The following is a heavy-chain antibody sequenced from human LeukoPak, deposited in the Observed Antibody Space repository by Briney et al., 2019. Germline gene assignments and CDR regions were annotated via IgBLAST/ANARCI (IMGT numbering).Heavy chain of an antibody. J-gene: IGHJ4*02. CDR1: GFTFDDYA. D-gene: IGHD3-22*01. CDR3: ARDLGYYYDSSGYTPGDY. CDR2: ISWNSGSI. Sequence: PGRSLRLSCAASGFTFDDYAMHWVRQAPGKGLEWVSGISWNSGSIGYADSVKDRFTISRDNAKNSLYLQMNSLRADDTAVYYCARDLGYYYDSSGYTPGDYWGQGTLVTVSS. V-gene: IGHV3-9*01.